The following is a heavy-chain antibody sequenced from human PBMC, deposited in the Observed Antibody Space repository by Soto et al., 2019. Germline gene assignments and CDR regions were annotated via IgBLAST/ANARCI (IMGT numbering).Heavy chain of an antibody. J-gene: IGHJ6*03. D-gene: IGHD2-15*01. V-gene: IGHV3-23*01. CDR2: ISGSGGST. Sequence: GGSLRLSCAASGFTFSSYAMSWVRQAPGKGLEWVSAISGSGGSTYYADSVKGRFTISRDNSKNTLYLQMNSLRAEDTAVYYCASTLYCSGGSCYYYYYYMDVWGKGTTVTVSS. CDR1: GFTFSSYA. CDR3: ASTLYCSGGSCYYYYYYMDV.